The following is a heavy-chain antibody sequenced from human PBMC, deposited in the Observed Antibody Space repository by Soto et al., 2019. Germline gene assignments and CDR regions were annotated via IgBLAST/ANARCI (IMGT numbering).Heavy chain of an antibody. V-gene: IGHV1-18*01. CDR1: GYTFTRYG. CDR2: INTYNGNT. J-gene: IGHJ6*02. CDR3: AMVDVYVTPSPQDV. Sequence: QVQLVQSGAEVKNPGASVKVSCKASGYTFTRYGIGWARQAPGQGLEWMGWINTYNGNTNYAQNVQGRVTLTTDTPTSTAYMELRSLRSNDTVIYYCAMVDVYVTPSPQDVWGQGTTVIVSS. D-gene: IGHD3-16*01.